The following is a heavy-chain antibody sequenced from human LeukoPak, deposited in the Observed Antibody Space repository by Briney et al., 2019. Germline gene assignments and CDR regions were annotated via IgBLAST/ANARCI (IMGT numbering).Heavy chain of an antibody. V-gene: IGHV1-69*01. CDR2: IIPIFGTA. J-gene: IGHJ3*02. CDR1: GGTFSSYA. D-gene: IGHD5-18*01. CDR3: ARAEGYSYGYGDRGAFDI. Sequence: LVKVSCKASGGTFSSYAISWVRQAPGQGLEWMGGIIPIFGTANYAQKFQGRVTITADESTSTAYMELSSLRSEDTAVYYCARAEGYSYGYGDRGAFDIWGQGTMVTVSS.